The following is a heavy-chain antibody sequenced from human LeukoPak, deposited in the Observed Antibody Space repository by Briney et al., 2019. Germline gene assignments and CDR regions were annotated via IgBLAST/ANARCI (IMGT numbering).Heavy chain of an antibody. Sequence: SETLSLTCAVSGGSISSSNWWSWVRQPPGKGLKWIGEIYHSGSTNYNPSLKSRVTISVDKSKNQFSLKLSSVTAADTAVYYCARLAREQWLVGPWFDPWGQGTLVTVSS. V-gene: IGHV4-4*02. J-gene: IGHJ5*02. CDR1: GGSISSSNW. CDR3: ARLAREQWLVGPWFDP. D-gene: IGHD6-19*01. CDR2: IYHSGST.